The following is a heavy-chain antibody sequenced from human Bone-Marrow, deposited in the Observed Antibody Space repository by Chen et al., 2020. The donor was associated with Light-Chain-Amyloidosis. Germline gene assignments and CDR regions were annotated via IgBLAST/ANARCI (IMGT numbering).Heavy chain of an antibody. CDR2: IFLGGRT. CDR3: ARGTGTWGRSWDCEL. D-gene: IGHD3-16*01. V-gene: IGHV4-4*07. Sequence: QAQLQESGPGLVKASETLSLLCTVPGDSINGQYWSWIRQPAGKGLEWIGRIFLGGRTDYNPARKSRVTMSGDRSKNSLARKLTAMTAAEGAGYYCARGTGTWGRSWDCELWGRGTLVTGSS. CDR1: GDSINGQY. J-gene: IGHJ2*01.